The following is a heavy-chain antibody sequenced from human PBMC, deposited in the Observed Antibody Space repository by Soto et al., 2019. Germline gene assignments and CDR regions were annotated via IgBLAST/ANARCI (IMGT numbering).Heavy chain of an antibody. CDR1: GYTFTSYA. Sequence: QVQLVQSGAEVKKPGASVKVSCKASGYTFTSYAMHWVRQAPGQRLEWMGWINAGNGNTKYSQKFQGRVTITRDPSASTAYMELSSLRCGDTAVYYCARTAGYYSGMDVWGQGPTATVSS. V-gene: IGHV1-3*01. CDR2: INAGNGNT. D-gene: IGHD6-19*01. J-gene: IGHJ6*02. CDR3: ARTAGYYSGMDV.